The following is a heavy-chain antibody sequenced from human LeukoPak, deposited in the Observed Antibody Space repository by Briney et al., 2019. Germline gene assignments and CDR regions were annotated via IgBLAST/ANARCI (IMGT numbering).Heavy chain of an antibody. V-gene: IGHV3-30*03. Sequence: PGGSLRLSRAASGFTFSRHGMHWVRQAPGKGLEWVAIISNDGSRKYYAHSVEGRFTISRDNSKNTLYLQMDSLRAEDTAVYYCARERCSSTSCHLYYYYYGMDVWGQGTTVTVS. CDR2: ISNDGSRK. CDR3: ARERCSSTSCHLYYYYYGMDV. J-gene: IGHJ6*02. CDR1: GFTFSRHG. D-gene: IGHD2-2*01.